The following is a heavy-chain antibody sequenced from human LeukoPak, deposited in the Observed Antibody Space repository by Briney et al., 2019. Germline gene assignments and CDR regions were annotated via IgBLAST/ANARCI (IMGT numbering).Heavy chain of an antibody. D-gene: IGHD3-22*01. CDR2: INPSGGST. CDR3: ARHADYYDSSGPGGAFDI. CDR1: RYTFTSYY. J-gene: IGHJ3*02. V-gene: IGHV1-46*01. Sequence: ASVKVSCKASRYTFTSYYMHWVRQAPGQGLEWMGIINPSGGSTSYAQKFQGRVTMTRDTSTSTVYMELSSLRSEDTAVYYCARHADYYDSSGPGGAFDIWGQGTMVTVSS.